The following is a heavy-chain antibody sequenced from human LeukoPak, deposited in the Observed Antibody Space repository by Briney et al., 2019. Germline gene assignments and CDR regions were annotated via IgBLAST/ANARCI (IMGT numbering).Heavy chain of an antibody. CDR1: GFTFSSYV. CDR2: IGVRGDDT. J-gene: IGHJ4*02. D-gene: IGHD5/OR15-5a*01. V-gene: IGHV3-23*01. CDR3: AKPHIRMSTVCFFDS. Sequence: GGSLRLSCAASGFTFSSYVMSWVRQAPGKGLEWVSGIGVRGDDTYYADSVRGRFTISRDNSDNTLYLQMNSLRAEDTAIYYCAKPHIRMSTVCFFDSWAQGTRVTVSS.